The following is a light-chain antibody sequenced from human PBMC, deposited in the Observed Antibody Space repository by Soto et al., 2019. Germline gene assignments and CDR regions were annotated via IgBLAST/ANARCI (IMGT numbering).Light chain of an antibody. CDR2: EDT. CDR3: QAWVSSTVV. CDR1: KLGDKY. J-gene: IGLJ1*01. Sequence: SYELTQPPSVSVSPGQTARITCSGEKLGDKYAAWYQQRPGQSPVLVIFEDTKRPSGIPERFSGSNSGNTATLTISGAQAMDEADYYCQAWVSSTVVFGTGTKLTVL. V-gene: IGLV3-1*01.